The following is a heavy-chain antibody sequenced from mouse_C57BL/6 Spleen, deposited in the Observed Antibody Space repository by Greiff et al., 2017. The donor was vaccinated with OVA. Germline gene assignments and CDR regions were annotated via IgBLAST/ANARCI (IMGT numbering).Heavy chain of an antibody. J-gene: IGHJ4*01. CDR1: GYTFTSYW. CDR2: IDPSDSET. Sequence: QVQLQQPGAELVRPGSSVKLSCKASGYTFTSYWMHWVKQRPIQGLEWIGNIDPSDSETHYNQKFKDKATLTVDKSSSTAYMQLSSLTSEDSAVYYCAYDYDGGAAMDDWGQGTSVTVSS. CDR3: AYDYDGGAAMDD. D-gene: IGHD2-4*01. V-gene: IGHV1-52*01.